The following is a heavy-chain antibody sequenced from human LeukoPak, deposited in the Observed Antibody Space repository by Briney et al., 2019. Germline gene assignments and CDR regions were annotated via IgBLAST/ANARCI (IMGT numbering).Heavy chain of an antibody. Sequence: GASVKVSCKASGYTFTGHYMHWVRQAPGQGLEWMGWINLNSGGTNYAQKFQGRVTMTRDTSISTVYMELSRLRSDDTAVYYCARDRGLELLNENFDYWGQGTLVTVSS. D-gene: IGHD1-7*01. CDR1: GYTFTGHY. CDR3: ARDRGLELLNENFDY. J-gene: IGHJ4*02. CDR2: INLNSGGT. V-gene: IGHV1-2*02.